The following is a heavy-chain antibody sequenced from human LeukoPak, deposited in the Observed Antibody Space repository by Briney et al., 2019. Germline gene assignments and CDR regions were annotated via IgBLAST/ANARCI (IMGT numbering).Heavy chain of an antibody. V-gene: IGHV4-4*07. D-gene: IGHD1-26*01. CDR3: ARDRDSGSYSNRYYFDY. CDR2: IFTSGST. Sequence: TASGTLSLTCTVSGGSINSYYWSWIRQPAGKGLEWIGRIFTSGSTNYNPSLKSRVTMSVDTSKNQFSLKLNSVTAADTAVYYCARDRDSGSYSNRYYFDYWGQGTLVTVSS. J-gene: IGHJ4*02. CDR1: GGSINSYY.